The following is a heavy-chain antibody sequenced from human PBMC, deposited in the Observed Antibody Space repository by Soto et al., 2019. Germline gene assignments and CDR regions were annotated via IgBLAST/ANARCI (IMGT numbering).Heavy chain of an antibody. V-gene: IGHV4-31*03. D-gene: IGHD2-2*01. CDR1: GGSNIRDGYY. CDR3: ARATPAGSADF. J-gene: IGHJ4*02. CDR2: ISYSGSS. Sequence: QVQLQESGPGLVKPSQTLSLTCTVSGGSNIRDGYYWSWIRQHPGKGLEWIAYISYSGSSYSNPSLKSRVTISADTSKNQFSLRLTSVTDADTAVYFCARATPAGSADFWGQGTLVTVSS.